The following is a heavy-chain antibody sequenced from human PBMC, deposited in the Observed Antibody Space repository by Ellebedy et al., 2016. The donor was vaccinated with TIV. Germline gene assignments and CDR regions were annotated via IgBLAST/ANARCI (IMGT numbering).Heavy chain of an antibody. V-gene: IGHV3-30*18. D-gene: IGHD2-2*01. Sequence: GESLKISXAASGFIFSSYGMHWVRQAPGMGLEWVADISYNGSNKYYADSVKGRFTISRDNSKNSLYLQMNSLRAEDTALYYCAKIVSSTSDNYDAFDIWGQGTMVTVSS. J-gene: IGHJ3*02. CDR3: AKIVSSTSDNYDAFDI. CDR2: ISYNGSNK. CDR1: GFIFSSYG.